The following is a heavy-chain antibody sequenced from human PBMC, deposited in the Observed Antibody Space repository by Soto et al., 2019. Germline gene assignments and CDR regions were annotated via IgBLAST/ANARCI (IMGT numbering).Heavy chain of an antibody. J-gene: IGHJ6*02. CDR3: ARDRGPYGSGSSHYGMDV. V-gene: IGHV3-21*01. CDR1: GFTFSSYS. CDR2: ISSSSSYI. Sequence: EVRLVESGGGLVKPGGSLRLSCAASGFTFSSYSMNWVRQAPGKGLEWVSSISSSSSYIYYADSVKGRFTISRDNAKNSLYLQMNSLRAEDTAVYYCARDRGPYGSGSSHYGMDVWGQGTTVTVSS. D-gene: IGHD3-10*01.